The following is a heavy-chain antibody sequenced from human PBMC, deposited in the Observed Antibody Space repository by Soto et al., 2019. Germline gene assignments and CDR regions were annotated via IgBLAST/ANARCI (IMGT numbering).Heavy chain of an antibody. CDR3: AREPLEAIQWLAEVNLDY. J-gene: IGHJ4*02. CDR2: ISAYNGNT. Sequence: GASVKVSCTASGYTFTSYGISWVRHAPGPGLEWMGWISAYNGNTNYAQKLQGRVTMTTDTSTSTAYMELRSLRSDDTAVYYCAREPLEAIQWLAEVNLDYWGQGTLVTVSS. CDR1: GYTFTSYG. D-gene: IGHD6-19*01. V-gene: IGHV1-18*01.